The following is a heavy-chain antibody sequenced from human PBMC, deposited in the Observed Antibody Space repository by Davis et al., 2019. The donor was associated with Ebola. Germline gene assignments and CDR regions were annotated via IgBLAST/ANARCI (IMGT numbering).Heavy chain of an antibody. V-gene: IGHV4-39*01. CDR3: ARGIEFDY. Sequence: MPGGSLRLSCTVSGDSISGSSYYWGWIRQPPGKGLEWIANIYYSGSTHYNPSLKSRVTISVHTSKNQFSLRMSSVTAADTALYYCARGIEFDYWGQGTLVTVSS. J-gene: IGHJ4*02. CDR2: IYYSGST. CDR1: GDSISGSSYY.